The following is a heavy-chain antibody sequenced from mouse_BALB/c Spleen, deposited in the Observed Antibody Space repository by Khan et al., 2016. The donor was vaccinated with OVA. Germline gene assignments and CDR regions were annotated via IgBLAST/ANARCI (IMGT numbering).Heavy chain of an antibody. V-gene: IGHV5-6*01. CDR1: GFTFSSYS. CDR2: ISSAGDFT. D-gene: IGHD4-1*01. Sequence: EVELVESGGDLVKPGGSLKLSCAASGFTFSSYSMSWVRQTPDERLEWVTTISSAGDFTYYPDSVKGRFTISRDNAKNTLYLQMSSLKSEDTAMYYCAIHLTGSFAYWGQGTLVTVSA. CDR3: AIHLTGSFAY. J-gene: IGHJ3*01.